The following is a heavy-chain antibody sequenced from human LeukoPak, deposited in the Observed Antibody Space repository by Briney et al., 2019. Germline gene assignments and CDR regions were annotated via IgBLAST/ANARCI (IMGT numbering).Heavy chain of an antibody. J-gene: IGHJ4*02. CDR2: IYYSGRT. CDR1: GDSISSHF. V-gene: IGHV4-39*01. D-gene: IGHD3-10*01. Sequence: PSETLSLTCSVSGDSISSHFWGWIRQPPGKGLEWIGSIYYSGRTYYNPSLKRRVTISVDTSKNQFSLTLSSVTAADTAVYYCARLRVRGGLIDYWGQGTLVTVSS. CDR3: ARLRVRGGLIDY.